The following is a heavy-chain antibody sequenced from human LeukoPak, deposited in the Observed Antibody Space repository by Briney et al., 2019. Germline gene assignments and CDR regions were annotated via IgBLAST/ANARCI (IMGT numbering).Heavy chain of an antibody. D-gene: IGHD3-22*01. Sequence: GGSLRLSCAASGFTFSSYAMSWVRRAPGRGLGWSSAIMGSGGSTYYADSVKGRFTISRDNSKNTLYLQMNSLRAEDTAVYYCANLYPPLHYDSSGYYFDYWGQGTLVTVSS. CDR3: ANLYPPLHYDSSGYYFDY. J-gene: IGHJ4*02. CDR2: IMGSGGST. CDR1: GFTFSSYA. V-gene: IGHV3-23*01.